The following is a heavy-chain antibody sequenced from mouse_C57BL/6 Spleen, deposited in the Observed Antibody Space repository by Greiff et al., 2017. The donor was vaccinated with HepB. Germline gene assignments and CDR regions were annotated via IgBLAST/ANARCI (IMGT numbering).Heavy chain of an antibody. CDR2: ISSGGSYT. V-gene: IGHV5-6*01. CDR3: ANTDLYYFDY. Sequence: EVMLVESGGDLVKPGGSLKLSCAASGFTFSSYGMSWVRQSPDKRLEWVATISSGGSYTYYPDSVKGRFTISRDNAKNTLYLQRSSLKSEHTAMYYCANTDLYYFDYWGQGTTLTVSS. J-gene: IGHJ2*01. CDR1: GFTFSSYG. D-gene: IGHD2-13*01.